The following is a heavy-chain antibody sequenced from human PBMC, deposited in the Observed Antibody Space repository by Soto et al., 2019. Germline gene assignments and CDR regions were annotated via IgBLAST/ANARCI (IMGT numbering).Heavy chain of an antibody. J-gene: IGHJ5*02. CDR1: GFTFSNHW. V-gene: IGHV3-74*01. D-gene: IGHD2-21*02. CDR2: ITSDGKSK. CDR3: ARESGDWPLNWFDP. Sequence: AGGSLRLSCAASGFTFSNHWMHWGRQRPGEGLVWVSRITSDGKSKAYAESVKGRFAISRDNAKNTLYLQMNGLTAEDTAVYYCARESGDWPLNWFDPWGLGTLVTVSS.